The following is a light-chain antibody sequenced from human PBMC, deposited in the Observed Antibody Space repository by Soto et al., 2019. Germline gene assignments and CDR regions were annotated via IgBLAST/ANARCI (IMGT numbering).Light chain of an antibody. CDR3: QSYDSSLSGSL. V-gene: IGLV1-40*01. Sequence: QLVLTQPPSVSGAPGQRVTISCTGSSSNIGAGYAVHWYQQLPGTSPKLLIFRDNNRPSGVPDRFSGSKSGTSASLAITGLQAEDEADYYCQSYDSSLSGSLFGGGTKVTVL. J-gene: IGLJ2*01. CDR1: SSNIGAGYA. CDR2: RDN.